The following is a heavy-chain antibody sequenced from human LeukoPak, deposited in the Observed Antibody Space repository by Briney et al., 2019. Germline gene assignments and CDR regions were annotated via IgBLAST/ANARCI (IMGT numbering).Heavy chain of an antibody. V-gene: IGHV4-39*01. CDR3: ARHRRDHDFWSGSNPTHYYYYMDV. J-gene: IGHJ6*03. CDR1: GGSISSSSYY. CDR2: IYYSGHT. Sequence: PSETLSLTCTVSGGSISSSSYYWGWIRQPPGNGLEWIGTIYYSGHTYYNPSLKSRVTIFVDTSQNQFSLKLSSVTAADTAVYYCARHRRDHDFWSGSNPTHYYYYMDVWGKGTTVTVSS. D-gene: IGHD3-3*01.